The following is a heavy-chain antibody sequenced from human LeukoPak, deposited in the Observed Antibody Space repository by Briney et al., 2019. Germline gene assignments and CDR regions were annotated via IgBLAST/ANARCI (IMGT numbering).Heavy chain of an antibody. V-gene: IGHV4-59*01. CDR1: GGSISSYY. Sequence: SETLSLTCTVSGGSISSYYRSWIRQPPGKGLEWIGYIYYSGSTNYNPSLKSRVTISVDTPKNQFSLKLSSVTAADTAVYYCARYSSGWYQNAFDIWGQGTMVTVSS. CDR2: IYYSGST. J-gene: IGHJ3*02. CDR3: ARYSSGWYQNAFDI. D-gene: IGHD6-19*01.